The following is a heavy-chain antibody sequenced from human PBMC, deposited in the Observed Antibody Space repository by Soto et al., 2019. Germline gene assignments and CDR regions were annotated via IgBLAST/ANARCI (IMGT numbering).Heavy chain of an antibody. V-gene: IGHV1-2*02. J-gene: IGHJ6*02. Sequence: QVQLVQSGSEVKEPGASVKVSCKASGYTFTGYYVLWVRQAPGQGPECMGWINPYTGGTNYAQKFEGRGTMTRYTCISTAYMELSKLISDDTAVYYCATQFHHCGGDCYRGPYVGMDVWGQGTTVTVSS. CDR3: ATQFHHCGGDCYRGPYVGMDV. CDR2: INPYTGGT. CDR1: GYTFTGYY. D-gene: IGHD2-21*02.